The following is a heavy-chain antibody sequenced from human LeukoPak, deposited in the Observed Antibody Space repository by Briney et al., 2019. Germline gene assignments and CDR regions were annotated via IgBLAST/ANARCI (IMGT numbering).Heavy chain of an antibody. V-gene: IGHV3-23*01. CDR3: AKAGDYYYYYMDV. CDR1: GFTFINYG. CDR2: ISGSGGST. J-gene: IGHJ6*03. Sequence: GGSLRLSCAASGFTFINYGMSWVRQSPGKGLEWVSAISGSGGSTYYADSVKGRLTISRDNSKNTLYLQVDSLRAEDTAVYYCAKAGDYYYYYMDVWGKGTTVTVSS. D-gene: IGHD1-26*01.